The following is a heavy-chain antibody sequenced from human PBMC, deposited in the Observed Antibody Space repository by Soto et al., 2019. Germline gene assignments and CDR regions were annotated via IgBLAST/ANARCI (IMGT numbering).Heavy chain of an antibody. V-gene: IGHV4-59*01. D-gene: IGHD3-22*01. CDR2: ISYSGNT. CDR1: CGSINTYY. CDR3: ARQQCTVVTAFDM. Sequence: QVQLQEAGPGLVKPSETLSLNCIVSCGSINTYYWSWIRQPPGKGLEWIGYISYSGNTNYNPSRESRVTMSVVTSKILFSLKLSSVTAADTSVYYCARQQCTVVTAFDMWGQGTMVTVSS. J-gene: IGHJ3*02.